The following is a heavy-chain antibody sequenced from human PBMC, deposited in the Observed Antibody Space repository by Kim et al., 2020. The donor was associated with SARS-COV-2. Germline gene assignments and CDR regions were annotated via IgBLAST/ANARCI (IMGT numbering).Heavy chain of an antibody. CDR1: GYTFTSYA. CDR3: ARGKPSIVVVPAAKYNWFDP. CDR2: INTNTGNP. V-gene: IGHV7-4-1*02. J-gene: IGHJ5*02. Sequence: ASVKVSCKASGYTFTSYAMNWVRQAPGQGLEWMGWINTNTGNPTYAQGFTGRFVFSLDTSVSTAYLQISSLKAEDTAVYYCARGKPSIVVVPAAKYNWFDPWGQGTLVTVSS. D-gene: IGHD2-2*01.